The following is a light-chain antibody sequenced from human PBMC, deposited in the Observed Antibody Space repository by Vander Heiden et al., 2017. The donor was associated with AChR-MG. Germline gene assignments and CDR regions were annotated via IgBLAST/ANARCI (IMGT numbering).Light chain of an antibody. CDR1: SLRSYD. J-gene: IGLJ2*01. V-gene: IGLV3-19*01. Sequence: SSDLSQQPPVSVALGQTVRITCQGDSLRSYDASWYQQKPGQAPVLVIYGKNNRPSGIPDRFSGSSSGNTASLTITGAQAEDEADYYCNSRDSSGNHVVFGGGTKLTVL. CDR3: NSRDSSGNHVV. CDR2: GKN.